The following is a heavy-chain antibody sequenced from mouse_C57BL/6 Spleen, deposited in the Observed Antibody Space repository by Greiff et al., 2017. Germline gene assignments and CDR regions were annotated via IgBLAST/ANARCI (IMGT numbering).Heavy chain of an antibody. CDR2: INPSNGGT. CDR1: GYTFTSYW. V-gene: IGHV1-53*01. Sequence: QVQLQQPGTELVKPGASVKLSCKASGYTFTSYWMHWVKQRPGQGLEWIGNINPSNGGTNYNEKFKSKATLTVDKSSSTAYMQLSSLTSEDSAVYDCARLSLRGNYWYFDVWGTGTTVTVSS. D-gene: IGHD1-1*02. J-gene: IGHJ1*03. CDR3: ARLSLRGNYWYFDV.